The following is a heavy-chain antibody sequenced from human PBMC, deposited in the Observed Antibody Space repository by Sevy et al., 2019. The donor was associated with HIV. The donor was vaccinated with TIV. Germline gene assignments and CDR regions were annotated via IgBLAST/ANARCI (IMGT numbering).Heavy chain of an antibody. CDR2: IFYDGST. J-gene: IGHJ3*02. Sequence: SETLSLTCAVSNFSITTGFYWGWIRQPPGKGLEWIGSIFYDGSTYYNPSLKSRVTMSVDTSKNQFSLKLTSVTAADTAVYYCARVYYFDSAGYYGKAFDIWGQGTVVTVSS. D-gene: IGHD3-22*01. V-gene: IGHV4-38-2*01. CDR1: NFSITTGFY. CDR3: ARVYYFDSAGYYGKAFDI.